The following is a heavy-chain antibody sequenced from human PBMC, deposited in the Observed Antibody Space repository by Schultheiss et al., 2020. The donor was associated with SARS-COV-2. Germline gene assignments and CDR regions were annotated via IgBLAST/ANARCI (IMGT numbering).Heavy chain of an antibody. D-gene: IGHD6-19*01. CDR1: GFTFSSYW. J-gene: IGHJ4*02. Sequence: GESLKISCAASGFTFSSYWMSWVRQAPGKGLEWVANIKQDGSEKYYVDSVKGRFTISRDNSKNTLYLQMNSLRAEDTAVYYCATAGTGAFDYWGQGTLVTVSS. V-gene: IGHV3-7*03. CDR3: ATAGTGAFDY. CDR2: IKQDGSEK.